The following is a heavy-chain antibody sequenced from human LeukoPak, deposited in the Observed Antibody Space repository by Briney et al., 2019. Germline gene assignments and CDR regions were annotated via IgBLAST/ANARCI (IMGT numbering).Heavy chain of an antibody. D-gene: IGHD4-17*01. CDR3: AKERLNGLYGDYANFDY. V-gene: IGHV3-30*02. J-gene: IGHJ4*02. CDR2: IRYDGVYK. Sequence: GGSLRLSCAASGFTFSSYGMHWVRQAPGKGLEWVAFIRYDGVYKYYADSVKGRVTISRDNSENTVYLQMNTLRADDTAVYYCAKERLNGLYGDYANFDYWGQGTLVTVSS. CDR1: GFTFSSYG.